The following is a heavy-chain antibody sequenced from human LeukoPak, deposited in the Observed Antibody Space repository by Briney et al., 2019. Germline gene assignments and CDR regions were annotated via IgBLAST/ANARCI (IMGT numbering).Heavy chain of an antibody. CDR2: ISSSSTTI. J-gene: IGHJ4*02. CDR3: ARDAGYSYGWDTFDY. V-gene: IGHV3-48*01. D-gene: IGHD5-18*01. Sequence: TGGSLRLSCAASGFTFSTYSMDWVRQAPGKGLEWVSYISSSSTTIYYADPVKGRFTTSRDNAKNSLYLQMNSLRAEDTAVYYCARDAGYSYGWDTFDYWGQGTLVTVSS. CDR1: GFTFSTYS.